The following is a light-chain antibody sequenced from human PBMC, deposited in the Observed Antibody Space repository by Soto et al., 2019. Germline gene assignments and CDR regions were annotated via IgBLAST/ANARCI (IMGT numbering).Light chain of an antibody. CDR2: HAS. V-gene: IGKV1-5*01. Sequence: IRVTRSASTLSASIGDTVTVACRARQGISNWLAWYQQKPGKAPTLLIFHASSLESGVPSRFSGSGSGTEFTLTISSLQSDDFATYYCQQYSSYPTFGQGTKVDIK. J-gene: IGKJ1*01. CDR1: QGISNW. CDR3: QQYSSYPT.